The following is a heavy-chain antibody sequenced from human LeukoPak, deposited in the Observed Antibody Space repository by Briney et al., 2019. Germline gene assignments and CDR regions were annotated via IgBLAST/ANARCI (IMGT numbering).Heavy chain of an antibody. Sequence: QYGGSLRLSCAASGFVFSSYWMTWVRQAPGKGLEWVASINEGGSRRYYVDSVKGRFTISRDNAQKSLYLEMDSLRADDTAVYYCARAVTSTEGYWGQGTLVTVSS. V-gene: IGHV3-7*03. J-gene: IGHJ4*02. CDR1: GFVFSSYW. CDR2: INEGGSRR. CDR3: ARAVTSTEGY. D-gene: IGHD4-17*01.